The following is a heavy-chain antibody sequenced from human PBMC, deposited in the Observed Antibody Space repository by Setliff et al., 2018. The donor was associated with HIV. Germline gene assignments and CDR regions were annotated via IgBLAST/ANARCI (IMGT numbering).Heavy chain of an antibody. J-gene: IGHJ4*02. V-gene: IGHV4-31*02. Sequence: SETLSLTCTVSGDSISSGLYYWGWFRQHPGKGLEWIAYIYYSGITYYNPSLRSRLNVYVDTSENQFSLNLTSVSSADTAVYFCASSGVRGDDWGQGTLVTVSS. D-gene: IGHD3-3*01. CDR3: ASSGVRGDD. CDR1: GDSISSGLYY. CDR2: IYYSGIT.